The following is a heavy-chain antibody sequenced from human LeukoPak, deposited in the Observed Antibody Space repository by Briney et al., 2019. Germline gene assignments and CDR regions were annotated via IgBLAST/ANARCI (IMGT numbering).Heavy chain of an antibody. V-gene: IGHV3-23*01. CDR1: GFTFSSYA. CDR2: ISGSGGST. J-gene: IGHJ6*03. D-gene: IGHD4-17*01. Sequence: GGSLRLSXAASGFTFSSYAMSWVRQAPGKGLEWVSAISGSGGSTYYADSVKGRFTISRDNSKNTQYLQMNSLRAEDTAVHYCAKDLEYGDYGTMDVWGKGTTVTVSS. CDR3: AKDLEYGDYGTMDV.